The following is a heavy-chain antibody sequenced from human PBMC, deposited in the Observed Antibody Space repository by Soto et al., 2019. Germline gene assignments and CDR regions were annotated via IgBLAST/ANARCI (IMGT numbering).Heavy chain of an antibody. CDR2: INPSGGST. CDR1: GYTFTSYY. V-gene: IGHV1-46*03. J-gene: IGHJ4*02. Sequence: QVQLVQSGAEVKKPGASVKVSCKASGYTFTSYYMHWVRQAPGQGLEWMGIINPSGGSTSYAQKFQGRVTMTRDTSTSTVYMELSSLRSEDTAVYYCARDRRYYYDSSGYYPPYFDYWGQGTLVTVSS. D-gene: IGHD3-22*01. CDR3: ARDRRYYYDSSGYYPPYFDY.